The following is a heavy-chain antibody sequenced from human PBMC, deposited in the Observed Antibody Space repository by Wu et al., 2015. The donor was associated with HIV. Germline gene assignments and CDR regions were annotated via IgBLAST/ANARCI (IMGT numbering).Heavy chain of an antibody. Sequence: QVQLVQSGAEVRKPKSSVKVSCKASGTTFSSHSISWIRQAPGQGLEWMGRIIPIFNTADYSQRFQGRVTITADESTNTAYMQLSSLRFDDTAIYDCATEGGYYLTTSLDSWGQGTLVTVSS. CDR1: GTTFSSHS. CDR2: IIPIFNTA. J-gene: IGHJ4*02. CDR3: ATEGGYYLTTSLDS. V-gene: IGHV1-69*13. D-gene: IGHD3-10*01.